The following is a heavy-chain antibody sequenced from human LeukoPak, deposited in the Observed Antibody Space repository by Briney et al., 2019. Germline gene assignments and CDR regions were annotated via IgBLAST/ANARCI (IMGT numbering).Heavy chain of an antibody. Sequence: GGSLRLSCAASGFTFSSSAMSWVRQAPGKGLEWVSVISGSGGNTYYADSVKGRFTISRDNSKNTLYLQLNSLRAEDTAVYYCAKDLYGDYEFDCWGQGTLVTVSS. D-gene: IGHD4-17*01. J-gene: IGHJ4*02. CDR1: GFTFSSSA. CDR2: ISGSGGNT. V-gene: IGHV3-23*01. CDR3: AKDLYGDYEFDC.